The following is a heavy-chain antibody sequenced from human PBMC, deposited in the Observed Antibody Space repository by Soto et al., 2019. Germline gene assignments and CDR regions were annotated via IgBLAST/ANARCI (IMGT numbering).Heavy chain of an antibody. CDR1: GGTFSSYA. J-gene: IGHJ5*02. CDR3: ARSGPRTNWFDP. D-gene: IGHD3-10*01. CDR2: IIPIFGTA. V-gene: IGHV1-69*13. Sequence: ASVKVSCKASGGTFSSYAISWVRQAPGQGLEWMGGIIPIFGTANYAQKFQGRVTIIADESTSTAYMELSSLRSEDTAVYYCARSGPRTNWFDPWGQGTLVTVS.